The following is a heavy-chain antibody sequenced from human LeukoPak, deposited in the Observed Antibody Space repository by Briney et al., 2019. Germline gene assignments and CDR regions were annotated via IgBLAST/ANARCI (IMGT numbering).Heavy chain of an antibody. J-gene: IGHJ2*01. V-gene: IGHV4-38-2*02. CDR1: GYSISSGYY. CDR2: IYHSGST. D-gene: IGHD6-13*01. CDR3: ASRIAAAGYWYFDL. Sequence: TTSETLSLTSTVSGYSISSGYYWGWIRQPPGKGLEWIGSIYHSGSTYYNPSLKSRVTISVDTSKNQFSLKLSSVTAADTAVYYCASRIAAAGYWYFDLWGRGTLVTVSS.